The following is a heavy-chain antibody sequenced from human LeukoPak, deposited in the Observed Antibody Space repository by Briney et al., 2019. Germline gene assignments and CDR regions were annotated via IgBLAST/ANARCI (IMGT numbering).Heavy chain of an antibody. Sequence: GESLKISCQGSGYSFTSYWIGWVRQMPGKGLEWMGIIYPGDSDTRYSPSFQGQVTISADKSISTAYLQWSSLKASDTAMYYCARPGPTYYYDSSGYPKLDAFDIWGQGTMVTVFS. D-gene: IGHD3-22*01. V-gene: IGHV5-51*01. CDR1: GYSFTSYW. CDR2: IYPGDSDT. CDR3: ARPGPTYYYDSSGYPKLDAFDI. J-gene: IGHJ3*02.